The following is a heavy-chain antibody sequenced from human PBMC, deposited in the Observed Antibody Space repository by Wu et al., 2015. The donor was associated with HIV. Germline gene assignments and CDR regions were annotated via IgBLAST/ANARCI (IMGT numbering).Heavy chain of an antibody. CDR2: TNLNTGGT. CDR3: ARDELFRVDDAFDM. V-gene: IGHV1-2*02. Sequence: QVHLVQSGAEVKKPGASVKVSCKASGYTFTDYFVHWVRQAPGQNFEWMGWTNLNTGGTNYAPKFQGRVAMTRDTSISTAYIELSALTSDDTAVYYCARDELFRVDDAFDMWGQGTLVIVSS. J-gene: IGHJ3*02. CDR1: GYTFTDYF. D-gene: IGHD3-10*01.